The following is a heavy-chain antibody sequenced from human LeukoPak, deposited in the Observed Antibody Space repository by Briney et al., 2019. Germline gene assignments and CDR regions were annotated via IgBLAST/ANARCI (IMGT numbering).Heavy chain of an antibody. D-gene: IGHD6-13*01. CDR2: IYIDGNT. CDR3: AKDRRAAAVYYFDY. J-gene: IGHJ4*02. V-gene: IGHV3-53*05. Sequence: PGGSLRLSCSASGFSVSSNYMSWVRQAPGKGLEWVSVIYIDGNTYHADSVKGRFTISRDNAKNSLYLQMNSLRAEDTALYYCAKDRRAAAVYYFDYWGQGTLVTVSS. CDR1: GFSVSSNY.